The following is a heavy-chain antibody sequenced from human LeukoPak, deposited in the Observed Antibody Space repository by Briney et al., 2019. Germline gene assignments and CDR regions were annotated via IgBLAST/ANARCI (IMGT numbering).Heavy chain of an antibody. CDR2: ISSSSSTI. D-gene: IGHD6-19*01. CDR1: GFTFSSYS. J-gene: IGHJ4*02. Sequence: GGSLRLSCAASGFTFSSYSMNWVRQAPGKGLEWVSYISSSSSTIYYADSVKGRFTISRDNAKNSLYLQMNSLRDEDTAVYYCAREEPYSSGWSFDYWGQGTLVTVSS. V-gene: IGHV3-48*02. CDR3: AREEPYSSGWSFDY.